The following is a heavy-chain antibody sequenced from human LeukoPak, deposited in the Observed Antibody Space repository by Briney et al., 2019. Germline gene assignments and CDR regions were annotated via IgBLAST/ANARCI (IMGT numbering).Heavy chain of an antibody. CDR2: ISYDGSNK. D-gene: IGHD7-27*01. V-gene: IGHV3-30-3*01. Sequence: PGGSLRLSCAASGFTFSSYAMHWVRQAPGKGLEWVAVISYDGSNKYYADSVKGRFTISRDNSKNTLYLQMNSLRAEDTAVHYCARTLTGQSDYWGQGTLVTVSS. CDR1: GFTFSSYA. CDR3: ARTLTGQSDY. J-gene: IGHJ4*02.